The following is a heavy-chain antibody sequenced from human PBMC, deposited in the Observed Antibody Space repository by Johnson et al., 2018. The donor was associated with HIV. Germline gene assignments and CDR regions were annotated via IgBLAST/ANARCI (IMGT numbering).Heavy chain of an antibody. Sequence: VQLVESGGGVVRPGGSLRLSCAASGFTVSSNYMSWVRQAPGKGLEWVSVIYSGGRTYYADSVKGRFTISRDNSKNTLYLQMNSLRAEDTAVYYCATSVEQWLVWNAFDIWGQGTMVTVSS. CDR2: IYSGGRT. CDR1: GFTVSSNY. CDR3: ATSVEQWLVWNAFDI. V-gene: IGHV3-66*01. J-gene: IGHJ3*02. D-gene: IGHD6-19*01.